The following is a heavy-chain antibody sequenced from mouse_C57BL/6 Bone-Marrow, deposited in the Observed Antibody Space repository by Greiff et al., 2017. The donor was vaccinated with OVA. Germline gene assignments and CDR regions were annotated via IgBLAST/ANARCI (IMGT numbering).Heavy chain of an antibody. V-gene: IGHV1-42*01. D-gene: IGHD1-1*01. Sequence: EVKLMESGPELVKPGASVKISCKASGYSFTGYYMNWVKQSPEKSLEWIGEINPSTGGTTYNQKFKAKATLTVDKSSSTAYMQLKSLTSEDSAVYYCARYDSSYDWYFDVWGTGTTVTVSS. CDR2: INPSTGGT. CDR1: GYSFTGYY. J-gene: IGHJ1*03. CDR3: ARYDSSYDWYFDV.